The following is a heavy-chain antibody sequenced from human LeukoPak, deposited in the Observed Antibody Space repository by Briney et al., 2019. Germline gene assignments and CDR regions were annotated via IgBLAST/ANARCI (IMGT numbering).Heavy chain of an antibody. CDR1: GGSISSGSYY. V-gene: IGHV4-61*02. CDR2: IYSSGST. Sequence: SQTMSLTCTVSGGSISSGSYYWSWIRQPAGMGLEWIGRIYSSGSTNYNPSLKSRVTISVDTSKNQFSLKLSSVTAADTAVYYCARGSSGFFGYWGQGTLVTVSS. CDR3: ARGSSGFFGY. D-gene: IGHD6-19*01. J-gene: IGHJ4*02.